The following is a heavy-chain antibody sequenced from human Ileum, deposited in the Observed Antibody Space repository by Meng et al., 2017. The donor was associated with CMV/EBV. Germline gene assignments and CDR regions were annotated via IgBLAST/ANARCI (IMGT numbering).Heavy chain of an antibody. V-gene: IGHV3-74*01. CDR3: ASESYAFDY. D-gene: IGHD1-26*01. CDR1: GFTSSSYW. J-gene: IGHJ4*02. CDR2: INSDGSST. Sequence: LRLSCAASGFTSSSYWMHWVRQAPGKGLVWVSRINSDGSSTSYADSVKGRFTISRDNAKNTLYLQMNSLRAEDTAVYYCASESYAFDYWGQGTLVTVSS.